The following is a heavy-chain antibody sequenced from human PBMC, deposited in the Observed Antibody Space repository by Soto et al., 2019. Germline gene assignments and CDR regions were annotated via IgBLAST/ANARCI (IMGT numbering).Heavy chain of an antibody. J-gene: IGHJ4*02. CDR3: ARESRRRDSSSWKPFDY. CDR1: GGTFSSYA. D-gene: IGHD6-13*01. CDR2: IIPIFGTA. V-gene: IGHV1-69*12. Sequence: QVQLVQSGAEVKKPGSSVKVSCKASGGTFSSYAISWVRQAPGQGLEWMGGIIPIFGTANYAQKFQGRVTITADESTSTAYMELSSMRSEHTAVYYGARESRRRDSSSWKPFDYWGQGTLVTVSS.